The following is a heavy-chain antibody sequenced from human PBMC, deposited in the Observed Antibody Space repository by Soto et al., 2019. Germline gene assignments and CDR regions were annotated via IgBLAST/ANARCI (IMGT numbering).Heavy chain of an antibody. CDR1: GDSVSSNSAA. J-gene: IGHJ4*02. CDR2: TYYRSQWFN. Sequence: SQTLSLTCAISGDSVSSNSAAWNWIRHSPSRGLEWLGRTYYRSQWFNDYAVSMRSRITIKADTTKNQFPLQVNSATPEDTAVYYCATWRFDHWGQGTLVTVSS. V-gene: IGHV6-1*01. CDR3: ATWRFDH.